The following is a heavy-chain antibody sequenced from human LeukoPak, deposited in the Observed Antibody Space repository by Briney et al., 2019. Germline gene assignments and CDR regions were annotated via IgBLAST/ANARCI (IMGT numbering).Heavy chain of an antibody. Sequence: GASVKVSCKASGYTFTSYAVNWVRQAPGQGLEWMGWINTNTGNPTYAQGFTGRFVFSLDTSVSTAYLQISSLKAEDTAVYYCARDNTVGDYYGTRDAFDIWGQGTMVTVSS. CDR3: ARDNTVGDYYGTRDAFDI. V-gene: IGHV7-4-1*02. J-gene: IGHJ3*02. CDR1: GYTFTSYA. D-gene: IGHD3-10*01. CDR2: INTNTGNP.